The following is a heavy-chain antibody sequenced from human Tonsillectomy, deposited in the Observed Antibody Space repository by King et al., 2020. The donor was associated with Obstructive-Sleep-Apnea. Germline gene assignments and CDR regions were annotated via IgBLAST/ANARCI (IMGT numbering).Heavy chain of an antibody. V-gene: IGHV1-3*01. Sequence: QLVQSGAEVKKPGASVKVSCKASGYTFTNYAMHWVGQAPGQSLEWMGWINVGKGNTVYSQKFQGRVTISRDTSATTVYMELSSLRSEDTAVYYCARNTPGREVNALDTWGQGTMVTVSS. D-gene: IGHD3-10*01. CDR2: INVGKGNT. CDR3: ARNTPGREVNALDT. J-gene: IGHJ3*02. CDR1: GYTFTNYA.